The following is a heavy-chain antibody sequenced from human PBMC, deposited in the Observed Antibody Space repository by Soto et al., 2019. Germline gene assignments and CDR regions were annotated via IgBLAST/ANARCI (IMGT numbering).Heavy chain of an antibody. V-gene: IGHV3-7*01. Sequence: GSLRLSCAASGFTLNNYWMTWVRQAPGKGLGWVANIKQDGSEKYYVDSVKDRFTISRDNAKNSLYLQMNSLRDDDTAVYYCARPSSGWENWFDPWGQGTLVTVSS. J-gene: IGHJ5*02. CDR2: IKQDGSEK. CDR1: GFTLNNYW. D-gene: IGHD6-19*01. CDR3: ARPSSGWENWFDP.